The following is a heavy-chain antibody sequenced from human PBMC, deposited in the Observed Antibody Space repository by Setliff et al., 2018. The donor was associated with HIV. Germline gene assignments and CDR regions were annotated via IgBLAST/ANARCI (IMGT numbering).Heavy chain of an antibody. V-gene: IGHV3-49*04. Sequence: GGSLRLSCTASGFTFGDYAMTWVRQAPGKGLEWVGFIRNRAYGGTTEYAASVKGRFIISRDDSKSIAYLQMNSLKTEDTAVYYCTRGRATFYYGSGSYYNPDYWGQGTLVTVSS. J-gene: IGHJ4*02. CDR3: TRGRATFYYGSGSYYNPDY. CDR1: GFTFGDYA. D-gene: IGHD3-10*01. CDR2: IRNRAYGGTT.